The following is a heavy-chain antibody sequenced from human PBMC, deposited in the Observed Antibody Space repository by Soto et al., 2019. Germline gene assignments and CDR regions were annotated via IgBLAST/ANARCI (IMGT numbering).Heavy chain of an antibody. J-gene: IGHJ6*02. CDR2: IYYSGST. D-gene: IGHD2-2*01. CDR3: ARDIVVVPAASGGYYYYGMDV. V-gene: IGHV4-61*08. Sequence: SETLSLTCTVSCGSISSGDYYWRWIRQPPGKGLEWIGYIYYSGSTNYNPSLKSRVTISVDTSKNQFSLKLSSVTAGDTAVYYCARDIVVVPAASGGYYYYGMDVWGQGTTVTVS. CDR1: CGSISSGDYY.